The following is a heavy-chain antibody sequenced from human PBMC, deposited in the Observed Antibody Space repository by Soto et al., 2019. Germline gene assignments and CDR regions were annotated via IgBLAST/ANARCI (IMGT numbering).Heavy chain of an antibody. Sequence: QVQLVQSGAEVKKPGASVNVSCKASGYAFNSHYIHWVRQAPGQGLEWMGIINTSGGSTSYAQRFQGRVIMTRDTSTSTVYMELSSLRSEDTAVYYCARATYYGWGSYSPRGYYFDYWGQGTLVTVSS. CDR2: INTSGGST. V-gene: IGHV1-46*02. CDR1: GYAFNSHY. CDR3: ARATYYGWGSYSPRGYYFDY. J-gene: IGHJ4*02. D-gene: IGHD3-10*01.